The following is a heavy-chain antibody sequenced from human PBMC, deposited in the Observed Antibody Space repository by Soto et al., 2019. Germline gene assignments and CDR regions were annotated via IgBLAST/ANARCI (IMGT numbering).Heavy chain of an antibody. CDR2: INAGNGNT. Sequence: ASVKVSCKASGYTFTSYAMHWVRQAPGQRLEWMGWINAGNGNTKYSQKFQGRVTITRDTSASTAYMELSSLRSEDTAVYYCARTTGYSSGWPYFDYWGQGTLVTVLL. V-gene: IGHV1-3*01. J-gene: IGHJ4*02. CDR3: ARTTGYSSGWPYFDY. D-gene: IGHD6-19*01. CDR1: GYTFTSYA.